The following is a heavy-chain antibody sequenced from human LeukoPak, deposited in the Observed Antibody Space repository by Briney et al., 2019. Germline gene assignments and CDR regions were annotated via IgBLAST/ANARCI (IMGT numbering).Heavy chain of an antibody. CDR3: ASRPTWYGDNGMDV. CDR1: GGSINSYY. J-gene: IGHJ6*02. V-gene: IGHV4-59*01. CDR2: IYYSGST. Sequence: SETLSLTCTVSGGSINSYYWNWIRQPPGKGLEWIGSIYYSGSTNYNPSLKSRVTISVDTSKNQFSLKLSSVTAADTAVYYCASRPTWYGDNGMDVWGQGTTVTVSS. D-gene: IGHD4-17*01.